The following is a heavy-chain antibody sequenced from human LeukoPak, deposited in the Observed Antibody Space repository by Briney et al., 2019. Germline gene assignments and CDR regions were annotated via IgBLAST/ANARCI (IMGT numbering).Heavy chain of an antibody. CDR1: GGSVSSHS. CDR2: IYSSRST. CDR3: AGEKWHQRAPGSWPDP. J-gene: IGHJ5*02. Sequence: SETLSLTCTVSGGSVSSHSWTWIRQFPGKGLEWIAYIYSSRSTNYSPSLKSRLTTSIDTSKNQFSLKLSSVTAADTAVYFCAGEKWHQRAPGSWPDPWGQGTLVTVSS. D-gene: IGHD1-26*01. V-gene: IGHV4-59*02.